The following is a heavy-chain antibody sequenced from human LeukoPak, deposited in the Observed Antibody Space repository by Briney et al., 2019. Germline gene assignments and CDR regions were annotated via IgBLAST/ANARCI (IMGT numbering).Heavy chain of an antibody. V-gene: IGHV5-51*01. CDR1: GYSFTRNW. D-gene: IGHD3-10*01. CDR2: IYSGDSDT. CDR3: ARSYGSGVVDAFDI. J-gene: IGHJ3*02. Sequence: GESLKISCQGSGYSFTRNWIGWVRQMPGKGLGWMGIIYSGDSDTRYSPAFQGQVTISVDKSISTAYLQWRSLQASDTAMYYCARSYGSGVVDAFDIWGQGTMVTVSS.